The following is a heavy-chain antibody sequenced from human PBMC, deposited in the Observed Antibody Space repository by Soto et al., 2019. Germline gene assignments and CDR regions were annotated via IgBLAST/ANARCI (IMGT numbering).Heavy chain of an antibody. Sequence: GASVKVCWKASGYSFKSYDINSPCQDTGKGLERMGWMNPNSGNTGYAQKFQGRVTMTRNTSISTAYMELSSLRSEDTAVYYCARGHYDYIWGSYRFSQDAFDIWGQGTMVTVSS. J-gene: IGHJ3*02. V-gene: IGHV1-8*01. CDR3: ARGHYDYIWGSYRFSQDAFDI. CDR1: GYSFKSYD. CDR2: MNPNSGNT. D-gene: IGHD3-16*02.